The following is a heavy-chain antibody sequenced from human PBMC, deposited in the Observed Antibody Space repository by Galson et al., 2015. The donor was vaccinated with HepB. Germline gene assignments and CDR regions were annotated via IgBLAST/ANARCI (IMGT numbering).Heavy chain of an antibody. CDR1: GGTFSTYA. CDR3: ARGGGYSSGWYSY. CDR2: IIPIFGTV. D-gene: IGHD6-19*01. J-gene: IGHJ4*02. V-gene: IGHV1-69*13. Sequence: SVKVSCKASGGTFSTYAISWVRQAPGQGLEWMGGIIPIFGTVNYAQKFQGRVTITADESTTTAYMELSSLRSEDTAVYYCARGGGYSSGWYSYWGQGSLVTVSS.